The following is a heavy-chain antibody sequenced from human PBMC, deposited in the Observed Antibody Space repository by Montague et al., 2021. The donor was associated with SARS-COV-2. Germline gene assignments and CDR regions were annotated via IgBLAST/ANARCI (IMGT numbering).Heavy chain of an antibody. CDR1: GGSISSSNYY. CDR3: ASRRYSASGSRWYLDL. J-gene: IGHJ2*01. D-gene: IGHD3-10*01. CDR2: IFYSGST. Sequence: SETLSLTCTVSGGSISSSNYYGVWIRQPPGKGLEWIGTIFYSGSTYYSPSLKSRVTISIDTSKNQFSLKLNPVTAADTAVYYCASRRYSASGSRWYLDLWGRGTLVTVSS. V-gene: IGHV4-39*07.